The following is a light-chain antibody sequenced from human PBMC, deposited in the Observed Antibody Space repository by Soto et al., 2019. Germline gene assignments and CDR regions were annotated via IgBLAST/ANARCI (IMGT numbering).Light chain of an antibody. CDR1: QSINSR. CDR2: DAS. V-gene: IGKV1-5*01. J-gene: IGKJ1*01. Sequence: DIQMTQSPSTLSASVGDRVTITCRASQSINSRLAWYQQRPGKAPDLLIYDASTLQSGVPSRFSGSGSGTEVTLTISSLQPDDFATYSCQQYHTYSRTFGQGTKVGIK. CDR3: QQYHTYSRT.